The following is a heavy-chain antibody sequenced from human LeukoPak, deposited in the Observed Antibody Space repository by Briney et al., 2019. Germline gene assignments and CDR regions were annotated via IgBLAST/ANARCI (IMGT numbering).Heavy chain of an antibody. Sequence: SETLSLTCTVSGGAMSSYYWSWIRQTPGKGLELIGYIYYSGSTNYNPSLKSRVTISVDTSKNQFSLKLSSVTAADTAVYYCAKLGYCSSTSCHWFDPWGQGTLVTVSS. CDR2: IYYSGST. V-gene: IGHV4-59*01. CDR1: GGAMSSYY. J-gene: IGHJ5*02. D-gene: IGHD2-2*01. CDR3: AKLGYCSSTSCHWFDP.